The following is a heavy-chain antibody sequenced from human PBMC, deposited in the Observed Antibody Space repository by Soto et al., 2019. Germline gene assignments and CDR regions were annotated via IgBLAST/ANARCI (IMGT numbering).Heavy chain of an antibody. CDR1: GYTFTSYA. V-gene: IGHV1-3*01. CDR2: INAGNGNT. CDR3: ARDRIAVAGTVDY. J-gene: IGHJ4*02. Sequence: ASVKVSCKASGYTFTSYAMHWVRQAPGQRLEWMGWINAGNGNTKYSQKFQGRVTMTRDTSTSTVYMELSSLRSEDTAVYYCARDRIAVAGTVDYWGQGTLVTVSS. D-gene: IGHD6-19*01.